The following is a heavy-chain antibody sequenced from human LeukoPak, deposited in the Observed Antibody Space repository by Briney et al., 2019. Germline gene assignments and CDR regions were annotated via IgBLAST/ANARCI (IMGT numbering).Heavy chain of an antibody. V-gene: IGHV3-30*02. CDR1: GFTFSSYA. CDR3: AKDICGDNCYPNGGY. CDR2: IRYDGSNK. D-gene: IGHD2-21*01. Sequence: GGSLRLSCAVSGFTFSSYAMSWVRQAPGKGLEWVAFIRYDGSNKYYADSVKGRFTISRDNSKNTLYLQMNSLRAEDTAVYYCAKDICGDNCYPNGGYWGQGTLVIVSS. J-gene: IGHJ4*02.